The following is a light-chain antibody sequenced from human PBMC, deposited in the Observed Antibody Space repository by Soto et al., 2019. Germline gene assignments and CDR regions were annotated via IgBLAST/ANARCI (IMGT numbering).Light chain of an antibody. CDR2: AAS. J-gene: IGKJ3*01. V-gene: IGKV1-39*01. Sequence: DIQMTQSPSSLSASVGDRVTISCRASQSINNYLNWYQLKPGKSHKLLIYAASTLQSGVPSRFSGGGSGTLFTLTISSLQPEDFATYYCQQRYSFGPGTKVEIK. CDR1: QSINNY. CDR3: QQRYS.